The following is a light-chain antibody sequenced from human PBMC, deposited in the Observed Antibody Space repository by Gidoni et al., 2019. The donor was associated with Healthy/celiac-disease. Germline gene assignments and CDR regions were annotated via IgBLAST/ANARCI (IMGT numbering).Light chain of an antibody. CDR2: AAS. CDR3: QPSYSTPWT. J-gene: IGKJ1*01. Sequence: DIQMTQSPSSLSASVGVRVTITCRASQSISSYLNWYQQKPGKAPKLLIYAASSLQSGVPSSFSVSGSGTDFTLTIISLQPEDFATYYCQPSYSTPWTFGQGTKVEIK. V-gene: IGKV1-39*01. CDR1: QSISSY.